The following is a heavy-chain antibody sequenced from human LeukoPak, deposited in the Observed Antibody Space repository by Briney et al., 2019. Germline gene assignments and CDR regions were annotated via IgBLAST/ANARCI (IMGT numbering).Heavy chain of an antibody. CDR3: ARMPRGGSSSPFDY. Sequence: SSPTLVNPTQALTLTCTFSGFSLSAIGMCVGWIRQPPGNALEWLARIEWDDDKYYSTSLKTRLTISKDTSKNQVVLTMTDMDPVDTATYYCARMPRGGSSSPFDYWGQGTLVTVSS. CDR1: GFSLSAIGMC. CDR2: IEWDDDK. J-gene: IGHJ4*02. D-gene: IGHD6-6*01. V-gene: IGHV2-70*11.